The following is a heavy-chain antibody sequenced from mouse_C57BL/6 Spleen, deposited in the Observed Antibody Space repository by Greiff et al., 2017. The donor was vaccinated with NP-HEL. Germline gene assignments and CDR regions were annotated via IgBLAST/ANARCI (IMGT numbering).Heavy chain of an antibody. Sequence: EVQLVESGPGLVKPSQSLPLSCSATGYSITSGYYWYWIRQPHGNKLEWMGHISYDGSNNYNPSFKNRIPITRDTLKNQFILKLNYVTAEDTATYYCEKVYDGYYDYWGQGTTLTVSS. CDR2: ISYDGSN. CDR3: EKVYDGYYDY. V-gene: IGHV3-6*01. J-gene: IGHJ2*01. D-gene: IGHD2-3*01. CDR1: GYSITSGYY.